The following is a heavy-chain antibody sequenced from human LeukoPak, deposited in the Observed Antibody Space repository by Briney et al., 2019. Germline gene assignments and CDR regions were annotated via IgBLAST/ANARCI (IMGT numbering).Heavy chain of an antibody. V-gene: IGHV5-10-1*01. CDR3: ARTSGSFLYGIDV. D-gene: IGHD3-10*01. J-gene: IGHJ6*02. CDR2: IDPSDSYT. Sequence: GESLKISCKGSGYSFTSYYINWVRQMPGKGLEWMGRIDPSDSYTNYSPSFQGHVTISADKSISTASLQWSSLKASDTAMYYCARTSGSFLYGIDVWGQGTTVTVS. CDR1: GYSFTSYY.